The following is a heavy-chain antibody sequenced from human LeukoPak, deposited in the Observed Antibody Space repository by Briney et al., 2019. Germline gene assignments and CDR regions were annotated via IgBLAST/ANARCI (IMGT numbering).Heavy chain of an antibody. CDR2: MNPNSSGT. Sequence: ASVKVSCKTSGYTFTAYYIHWLRQAPGQGLGWMGWMNPNSSGTKYAQTFQGRVTLTRDTSISTAYLELSSLTSDDTAVYFSARQGSNSSGWYPVDDWGQGTLVTVSS. D-gene: IGHD6-19*01. J-gene: IGHJ4*02. CDR1: GYTFTAYY. CDR3: ARQGSNSSGWYPVDD. V-gene: IGHV1-2*02.